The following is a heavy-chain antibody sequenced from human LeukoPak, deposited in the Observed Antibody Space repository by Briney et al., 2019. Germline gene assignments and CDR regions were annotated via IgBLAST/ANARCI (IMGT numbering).Heavy chain of an antibody. V-gene: IGHV1-69*13. CDR2: IIPIFGTA. J-gene: IGHJ4*02. CDR3: ARGLSYYPDY. Sequence: RASVKVSCKASGGTSSSYAISWVRQAPGQGLEWMGGIIPIFGTANYAQKFQGRVTITADESTSTAYMELSSLRSEDTAVYYCARGLSYYPDYWGQGTLVTVSS. D-gene: IGHD1-26*01. CDR1: GGTSSSYA.